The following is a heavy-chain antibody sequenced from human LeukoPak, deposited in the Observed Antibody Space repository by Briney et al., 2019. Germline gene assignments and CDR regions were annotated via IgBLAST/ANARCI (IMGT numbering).Heavy chain of an antibody. CDR1: GFTFREFS. J-gene: IGHJ5*02. CDR3: ARGGYTTWFDP. CDR2: IRSNGGDT. V-gene: IGHV3-23*01. Sequence: GGSLRLSCAASGFTFREFSMSWVRQAPGKGLEWVSNIRSNGGDTYYTDSVKGRFTISRDNSKNTLYLEMNSLRAGDTAVYYCARGGYTTWFDPWGQGTLVTVSS. D-gene: IGHD2-15*01.